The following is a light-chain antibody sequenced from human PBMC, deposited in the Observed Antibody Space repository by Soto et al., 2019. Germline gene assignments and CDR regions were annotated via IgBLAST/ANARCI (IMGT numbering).Light chain of an antibody. CDR1: QDLDNW. Sequence: ILLTQSPSSLSASVGDRVTITCRASQDLDNWFAWYQQKPGQAPQLLIYRSSNLKTGVPSRFSGFGSGTEYIITINVLQADDVANYYCQQYTRHWTFGQGTTVEI. CDR3: QQYTRHWT. J-gene: IGKJ1*01. CDR2: RSS. V-gene: IGKV1-5*03.